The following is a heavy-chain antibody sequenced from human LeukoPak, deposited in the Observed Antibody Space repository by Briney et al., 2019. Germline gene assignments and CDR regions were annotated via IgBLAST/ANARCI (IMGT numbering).Heavy chain of an antibody. J-gene: IGHJ4*02. CDR1: GFTFSGFG. D-gene: IGHD4/OR15-4a*01. CDR3: ARGTMASDF. V-gene: IGHV3-11*01. CDR2: ISISGTTT. Sequence: PGGSLRLSCAASGFTFSGFGMHWIRQTPGKGLEWVSYISISGTTTFYVDSVKGRFTISRDNTKNSLYLQMNSLRAEDTAMYYCARGTMASDFWGQGTLVTVSS.